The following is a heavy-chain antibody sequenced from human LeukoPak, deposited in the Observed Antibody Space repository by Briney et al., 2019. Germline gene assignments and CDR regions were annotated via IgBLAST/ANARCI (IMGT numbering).Heavy chain of an antibody. J-gene: IGHJ5*02. V-gene: IGHV1-46*01. Sequence: GASVKVSCKASGYTFTNYYIHWVRQAPGQGLEWMGLINPGGDNTNYAQNFQGRVTMTRDTSASTVYMELSSLRSEDTAVYYCARGDLSWYYDKSRWFDPWGQGTLVTVSS. CDR1: GYTFTNYY. D-gene: IGHD3-22*01. CDR2: INPGGDNT. CDR3: ARGDLSWYYDKSRWFDP.